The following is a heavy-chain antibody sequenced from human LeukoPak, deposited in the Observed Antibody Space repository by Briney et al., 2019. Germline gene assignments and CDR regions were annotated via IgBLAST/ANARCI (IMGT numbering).Heavy chain of an antibody. CDR1: GFTFSNDW. CDR2: IKSKTDGGTT. CDR3: TTDWGIVVVIAKGDAFDI. V-gene: IGHV3-15*01. J-gene: IGHJ3*02. D-gene: IGHD2-21*01. Sequence: GVSLRLSWAASGFTFSNDWMGRVPQAPGMGPEGGGRIKSKTDGGTTDYPAPVKGRFTISRDDSTNTLYLQMNSLKTEDPAVYYCTTDWGIVVVIAKGDAFDIWGQGTMVTVSS.